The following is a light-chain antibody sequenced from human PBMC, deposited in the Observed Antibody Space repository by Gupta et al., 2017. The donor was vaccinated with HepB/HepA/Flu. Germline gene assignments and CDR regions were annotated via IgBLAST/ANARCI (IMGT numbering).Light chain of an antibody. V-gene: IGKV6-21*01. CDR1: QSIGTS. Sequence: DIVLTQSPDFQSVTPKEKVTITCRATQSIGTSLHWYQQKPRQSPKLLIKYTSQYVSGVPSRFSGSGYGTEFTLTIKSREAEDAANYSCQHKVNLPWTFGQGTXVEIK. J-gene: IGKJ1*01. CDR3: QHKVNLPWT. CDR2: YTS.